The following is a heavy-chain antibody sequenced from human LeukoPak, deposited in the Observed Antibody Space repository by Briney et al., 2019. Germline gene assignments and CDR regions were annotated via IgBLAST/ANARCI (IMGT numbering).Heavy chain of an antibody. D-gene: IGHD2-2*01. Sequence: PGGSLRLSCAASGFTVSSNYMNWVRQAPGKGLEWVSVIYSGGNTYHADSAKGRFTISRDSSKNTVYLQMNSLRAEDTAVYYCARDRGVVVPAAHDYWGQGTLVTVSS. J-gene: IGHJ4*02. CDR2: IYSGGNT. V-gene: IGHV3-66*01. CDR3: ARDRGVVVPAAHDY. CDR1: GFTVSSNY.